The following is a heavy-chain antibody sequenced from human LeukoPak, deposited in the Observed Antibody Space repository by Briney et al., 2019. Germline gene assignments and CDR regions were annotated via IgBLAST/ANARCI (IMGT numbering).Heavy chain of an antibody. CDR2: IWYDGSNK. V-gene: IGHV3-33*01. Sequence: PGGSLRLSCAASGFTFSSYGMHWVRQAPGKGLEWVAVIWYDGSNKYYADSVRGRFTISRDNSKNTLYLQMNSLRAEDTAVYYCARGFQYYDFWSGYLPADYWGQGTLVTVSS. J-gene: IGHJ4*02. CDR3: ARGFQYYDFWSGYLPADY. D-gene: IGHD3-3*01. CDR1: GFTFSSYG.